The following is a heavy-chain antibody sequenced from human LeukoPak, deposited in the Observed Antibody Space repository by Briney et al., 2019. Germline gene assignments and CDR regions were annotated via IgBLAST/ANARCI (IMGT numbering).Heavy chain of an antibody. CDR1: GFTLSNYA. Sequence: GRSLRLSCAASGFTLSNYAMHWVRQAPGKGLEWVAVISPDGRDKHFADSVKGRFTISRDNSGNTLYLQMSSLRGEDTAVYYCARDLDKAAKYYFDNWGQGTLVTVSS. CDR2: ISPDGRDK. J-gene: IGHJ4*02. D-gene: IGHD6-25*01. CDR3: ARDLDKAAKYYFDN. V-gene: IGHV3-30*03.